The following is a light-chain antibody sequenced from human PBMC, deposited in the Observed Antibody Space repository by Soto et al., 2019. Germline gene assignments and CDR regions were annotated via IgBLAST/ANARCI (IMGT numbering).Light chain of an antibody. CDR1: RGSIASNY. J-gene: IGLJ2*01. Sequence: NFMLTQPHSVSESPGKTVTISCTRSRGSIASNYVQWYQQRPGSAPTTVISEDNQRPSGVPDRFSGSIDSSSNSASLTISGLKTEDEADYDCQSYDSSNVVFGGGTKRTVL. CDR3: QSYDSSNVV. CDR2: EDN. V-gene: IGLV6-57*04.